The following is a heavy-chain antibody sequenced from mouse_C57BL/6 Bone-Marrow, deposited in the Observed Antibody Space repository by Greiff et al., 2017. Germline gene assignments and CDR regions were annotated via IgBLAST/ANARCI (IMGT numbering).Heavy chain of an antibody. CDR3: TCNYYWYFDV. J-gene: IGHJ1*03. Sequence: VQLQQSGAELVRPGASVKLSCTASGYNIKDDYMHWVKQRPEQGLEWIGWIDPENGDTEYAPKFQGKATITADTSSTTAYLQLSSLTSEDAAVYCCTCNYYWYFDVWGTGTTVTVSS. CDR2: IDPENGDT. V-gene: IGHV14-4*01. D-gene: IGHD2-1*01. CDR1: GYNIKDDY.